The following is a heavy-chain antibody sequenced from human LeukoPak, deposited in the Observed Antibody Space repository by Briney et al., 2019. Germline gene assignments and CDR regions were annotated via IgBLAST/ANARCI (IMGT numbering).Heavy chain of an antibody. J-gene: IGHJ4*02. CDR1: GGTFSSYT. Sequence: SVKVSYKASGGTFSSYTISWVRQAPGQGLEWMGRIIPILGIANYAQKFQGRVTITADKSTSTAYMELSSLRSEDTAVYYCASSRADYYDSSGYLNFDYWGQGTLVTVSS. D-gene: IGHD3-22*01. CDR2: IIPILGIA. CDR3: ASSRADYYDSSGYLNFDY. V-gene: IGHV1-69*02.